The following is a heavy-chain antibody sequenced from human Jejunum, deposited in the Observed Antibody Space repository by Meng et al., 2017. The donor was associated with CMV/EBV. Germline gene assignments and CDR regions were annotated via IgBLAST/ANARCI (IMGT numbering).Heavy chain of an antibody. D-gene: IGHD3-22*01. V-gene: IGHV3-23*01. CDR1: A. J-gene: IGHJ4*02. CDR2: ISGSGGST. Sequence: AMSWVRQAPGKGLEWVSAISGSGGSTYYADSVKGRFTISRDNSKNTLYLQMNSLRAEDTAVYYCANGADLYYYDSSGYASDIFDYWGQGTRVTVSS. CDR3: ANGADLYYYDSSGYASDIFDY.